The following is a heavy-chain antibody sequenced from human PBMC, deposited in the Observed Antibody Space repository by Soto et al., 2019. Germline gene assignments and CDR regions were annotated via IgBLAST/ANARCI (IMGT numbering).Heavy chain of an antibody. Sequence: QVQLQQWGAGLLKPSETLSLTCAVYGGSFSGYYWTWNRQPPGKGLEWVGEIGHSGSATYSPSLKSRVTISVDTSNNQFSLRLSSVTAADTAVYYCARGGNCIVSSCPLGSHYGMDVWGQGTTVTVSS. D-gene: IGHD2-15*01. CDR2: IGHSGSA. CDR1: GGSFSGYY. J-gene: IGHJ6*02. CDR3: ARGGNCIVSSCPLGSHYGMDV. V-gene: IGHV4-34*01.